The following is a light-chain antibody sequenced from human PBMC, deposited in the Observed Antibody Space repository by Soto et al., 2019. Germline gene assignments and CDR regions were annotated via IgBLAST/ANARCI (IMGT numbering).Light chain of an antibody. CDR2: SAS. Sequence: ENVSTQSPGTLSLSPGERATLSCRASQSVTSSYLAWYQQKPGQAPRLLIYSASSRATGVPDRFSGSGSATDFTLTISRVEPEDFAVYSCQQYGSSRNTFGQGTKVDIK. CDR3: QQYGSSRNT. CDR1: QSVTSSY. J-gene: IGKJ2*01. V-gene: IGKV3-20*01.